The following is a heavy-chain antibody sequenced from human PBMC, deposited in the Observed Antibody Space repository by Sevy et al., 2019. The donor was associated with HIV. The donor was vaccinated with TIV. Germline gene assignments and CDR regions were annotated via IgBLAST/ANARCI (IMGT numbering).Heavy chain of an antibody. V-gene: IGHV3-23*01. CDR1: GFTFSNYA. CDR3: AKKRGYSGSYSGMDV. D-gene: IGHD1-26*01. CDR2: IPSSHNIT. J-gene: IGHJ6*01. Sequence: GGSLRLSCAASGFTFSNYAMSWVRQAPGKGLEWVSAIPSSHNITYYAESVKGRFTISRDNSKNTLYLEMNSLRADDTAVYYCAKKRGYSGSYSGMDVWGQGTTVTVSS.